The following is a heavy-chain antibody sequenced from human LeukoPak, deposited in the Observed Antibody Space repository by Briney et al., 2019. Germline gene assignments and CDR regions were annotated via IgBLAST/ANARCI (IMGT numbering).Heavy chain of an antibody. CDR1: GGTFSSYA. D-gene: IGHD6-6*01. Sequence: SVKVSCKASGGTFSSYAISWVRQAPGQGLEWMGGIIPIFGTANYAQKFQGRVTITADKSTSTAYMELSSLRSEDTAVYYCASYSSSSGYYYHYYMDVWGKGTTVTVSS. CDR2: IIPIFGTA. CDR3: ASYSSSSGYYYHYYMDV. V-gene: IGHV1-69*06. J-gene: IGHJ6*03.